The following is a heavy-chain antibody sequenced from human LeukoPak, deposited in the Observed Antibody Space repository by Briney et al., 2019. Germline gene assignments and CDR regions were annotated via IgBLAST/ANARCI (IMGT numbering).Heavy chain of an antibody. CDR2: INPNSGGT. D-gene: IGHD6-13*01. CDR3: ARADIIGIAEYDAFDI. CDR1: GYTFTGYY. J-gene: IGHJ3*02. Sequence: ASVKVSCKASGYTFTGYYMHGVRQAPGQGLEWRGWINPNSGGTNYAQKFQGRVTMTRDTSISTAYMELSRLRSDDTAVYYCARADIIGIAEYDAFDIWGQGTMVTVSS. V-gene: IGHV1-2*02.